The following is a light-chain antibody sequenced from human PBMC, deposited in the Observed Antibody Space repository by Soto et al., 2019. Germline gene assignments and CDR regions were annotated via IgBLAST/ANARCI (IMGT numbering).Light chain of an antibody. CDR1: QSVTSN. J-gene: IGKJ4*01. CDR3: QQYDNWPLT. V-gene: IGKV3-15*01. Sequence: EIVMTQSPATLSVSPGERATLSCRASQSVTSNLAWYQQRPGQAPRLLVYGASTRAAGIPARFSGSASGTDFTLTISGLQSEDFAVYYCQQYDNWPLTFGGGTKVDIK. CDR2: GAS.